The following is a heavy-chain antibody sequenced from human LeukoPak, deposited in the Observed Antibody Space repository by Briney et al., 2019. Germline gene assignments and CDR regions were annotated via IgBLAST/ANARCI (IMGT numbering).Heavy chain of an antibody. Sequence: GGSLRLSCAASGFTFSSYWMSWVRQAPGKGLEWVANIKQDGSEKYYVDSVKGRFTISRDNAKNSLYLQVNSLRAEDTAVYYCARDWRPNWCDPWGQGTLVIVSS. V-gene: IGHV3-7*04. CDR2: IKQDGSEK. CDR1: GFTFSSYW. J-gene: IGHJ5*02. CDR3: ARDWRPNWCDP.